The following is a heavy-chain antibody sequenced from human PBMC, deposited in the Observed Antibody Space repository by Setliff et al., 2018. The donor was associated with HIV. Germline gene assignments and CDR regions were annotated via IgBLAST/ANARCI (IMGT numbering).Heavy chain of an antibody. Sequence: LSLTCTVSGASISSGSYYWSWIRQPAGKGLEWIGHIYTSGSTNYSPSLKSRVTISVDTSKKQFSLKLSSVTAADTAVYYCARDRRYSPHYFDYWGQGTRVTVSS. CDR3: ARDRRYSPHYFDY. V-gene: IGHV4-61*09. D-gene: IGHD1-26*01. CDR2: IYTSGST. CDR1: GASISSGSYY. J-gene: IGHJ4*02.